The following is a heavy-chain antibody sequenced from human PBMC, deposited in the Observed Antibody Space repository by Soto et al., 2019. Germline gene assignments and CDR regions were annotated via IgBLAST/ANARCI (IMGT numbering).Heavy chain of an antibody. D-gene: IGHD3-10*01. CDR2: IYYSGSS. CDR1: GGSVSSSSYY. V-gene: IGHV4-39*01. J-gene: IGHJ6*03. Sequence: QLQLQESGPGLVKPSETLSLTCSVSGGSVSSSSYYWGWIRQPPGKGLEWIGSIYYSGSSYYNPSLKGRDTLPVDTSENKFSLRLSSVTAADTAVYYCATITRAYYMDVWGKGTKVT. CDR3: ATITRAYYMDV.